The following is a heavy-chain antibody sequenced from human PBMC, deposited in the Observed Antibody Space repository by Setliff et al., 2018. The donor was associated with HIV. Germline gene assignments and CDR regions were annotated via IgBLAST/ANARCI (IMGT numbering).Heavy chain of an antibody. Sequence: GASVKVSCKASGYTFTSYGITWVRQAPGQGLEWMGWLSGYNGNTDYAQNLQGRVTMTTDTSTSTAYMELRGLISDDTAVYFCARAPRIFPEFNNPHPHFDHWGQGTLVTVAS. D-gene: IGHD3-3*01. J-gene: IGHJ4*02. CDR2: LSGYNGNT. V-gene: IGHV1-18*01. CDR1: GYTFTSYG. CDR3: ARAPRIFPEFNNPHPHFDH.